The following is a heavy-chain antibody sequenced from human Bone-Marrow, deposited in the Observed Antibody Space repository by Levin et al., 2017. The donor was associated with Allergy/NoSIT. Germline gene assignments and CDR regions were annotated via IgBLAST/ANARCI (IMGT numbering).Heavy chain of an antibody. V-gene: IGHV1-2*02. CDR3: ARERSITIFGVVPTKTFDY. CDR2: FNPNSGDT. J-gene: IGHJ4*02. Sequence: GESLKISCKASGYTFTGYYLHWVRQAPGQGLEWMGWFNPNSGDTNSAQKFQGRVTMTRDTSITTAYMELSRLTSDDTAVYYCARERSITIFGVVPTKTFDYWGQGTLVTVSS. D-gene: IGHD3-3*01. CDR1: GYTFTGYY.